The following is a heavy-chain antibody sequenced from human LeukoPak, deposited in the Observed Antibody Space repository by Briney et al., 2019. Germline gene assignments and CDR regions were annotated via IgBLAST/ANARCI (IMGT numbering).Heavy chain of an antibody. V-gene: IGHV3-66*04. CDR2: IYSGGST. Sequence: PGGSLRLSCAVSGFTVSSNYMSWVRPAPGKGLEWVSIIYSGGSTYYAGSVKGRFTISRDDSKNTLYLQMNSLRAEDTAVYYCARRGYGDYAPFDYWGQGTLVTVSS. CDR1: GFTVSSNY. J-gene: IGHJ4*02. D-gene: IGHD4-17*01. CDR3: ARRGYGDYAPFDY.